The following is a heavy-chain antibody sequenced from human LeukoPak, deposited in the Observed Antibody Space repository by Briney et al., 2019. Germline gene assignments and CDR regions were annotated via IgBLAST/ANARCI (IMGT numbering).Heavy chain of an antibody. CDR3: ARAPEMATIRGRFDY. CDR2: IYYSGST. Sequence: SETLSLTCTVSGGSISSSSYYWGWIRQPPGKGLEWIGSIYYSGSTYYNPSLKSRVTISVDTSKNQFSLKLSSVTAADTAVYYCARAPEMATIRGRFDYWGQEPWSPSPQ. V-gene: IGHV4-39*07. D-gene: IGHD5-24*01. J-gene: IGHJ4*01. CDR1: GGSISSSSYY.